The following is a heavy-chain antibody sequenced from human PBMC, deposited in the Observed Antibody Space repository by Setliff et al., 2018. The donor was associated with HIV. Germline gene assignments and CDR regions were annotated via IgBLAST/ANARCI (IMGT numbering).Heavy chain of an antibody. CDR2: IRHDGINE. CDR1: GFTFSSYG. Sequence: GGSLRLSCAASGFTFSSYGMHWVRQAPGKGLEWVTFIRHDGINEDYRDSVKGRFSVSRDNSKNTVFLQMNSLRVEDTALYYCGRGVPGICSGGTCYLEYWGQGALVTVSS. CDR3: GRGVPGICSGGTCYLEY. D-gene: IGHD2-15*01. J-gene: IGHJ4*02. V-gene: IGHV3-30*02.